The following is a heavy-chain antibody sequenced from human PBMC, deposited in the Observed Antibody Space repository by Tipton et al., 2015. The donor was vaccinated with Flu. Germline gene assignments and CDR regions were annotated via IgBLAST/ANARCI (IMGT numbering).Heavy chain of an antibody. J-gene: IGHJ4*02. D-gene: IGHD5-24*01. CDR1: GASISSGGAY. V-gene: IGHV4-31*03. CDR3: ARLEDY. Sequence: TLSLTCTVSGASISSGGAYWTWIRQHPGKGLEWIGCIYYSGSTYYNPSLQSRVSISVDTSKNQFSLKLNSVTAADTAVYYCARLEDYWGQGILVTVSS. CDR2: IYYSGST.